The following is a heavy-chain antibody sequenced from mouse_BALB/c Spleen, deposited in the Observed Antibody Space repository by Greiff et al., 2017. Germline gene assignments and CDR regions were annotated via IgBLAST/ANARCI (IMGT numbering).Heavy chain of an antibody. D-gene: IGHD3-1*01. CDR1: GFAFSSYD. J-gene: IGHJ4*01. Sequence: EVKVVESGGGLVKPGGSLKLSCAASGFAFSSYDMSWVRQTPEKRLEWVAYISSGGGSTYYPDTVKGRFTISRDNAKNTLYLQMSSLKSEDTAMYYCARSQLGLPWDYAMDYWGQGTSVTVSS. V-gene: IGHV5-12-1*01. CDR3: ARSQLGLPWDYAMDY. CDR2: ISSGGGST.